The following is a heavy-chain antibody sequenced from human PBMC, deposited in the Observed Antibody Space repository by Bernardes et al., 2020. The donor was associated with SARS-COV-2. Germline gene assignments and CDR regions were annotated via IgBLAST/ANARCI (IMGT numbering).Heavy chain of an antibody. CDR3: ANWGDDSEGY. V-gene: IGHV3-23*01. J-gene: IGHJ4*02. CDR2: ISGSGGST. D-gene: IGHD3-16*01. CDR1: GFTFSSYA. Sequence: GGSLRLSCAASGFTFSSYAMSWFRQAPGKGLEWVSAISGSGGSTYYADSVKGRFTISRDNSKNTLYLQMNSLRAEDTAVYYCANWGDDSEGYWGQGTLVTVSS.